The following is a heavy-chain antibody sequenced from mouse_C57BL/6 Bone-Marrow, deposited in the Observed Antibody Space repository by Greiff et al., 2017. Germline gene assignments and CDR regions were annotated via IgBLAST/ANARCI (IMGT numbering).Heavy chain of an antibody. Sequence: EVKLVESGGGLVKPGGSLKLSCAASGFTFSSYAMSWVRQTPEKRLEWVATISDGGSYTYYPDNVKGRFTISRDNATNNLYLQMSHLKSEDTAMYYCARDHSNYYAMDYWGQGTSVTVSS. CDR2: ISDGGSYT. CDR3: ARDHSNYYAMDY. CDR1: GFTFSSYA. J-gene: IGHJ4*01. D-gene: IGHD2-5*01. V-gene: IGHV5-4*01.